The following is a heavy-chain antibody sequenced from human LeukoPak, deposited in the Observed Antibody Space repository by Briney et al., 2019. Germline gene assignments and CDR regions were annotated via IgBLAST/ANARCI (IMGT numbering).Heavy chain of an antibody. J-gene: IGHJ6*03. D-gene: IGHD6-19*01. Sequence: PGGSLRLSCAASGFTFSSYWMSWVRQAPGKGLEWVANIKQDGSEKYYVDSVKGRFTISRDNAKNSLYLQMNSLRAEDTAVYYCAREGDGQWLTYYYYYYMDVWGKGTTVTISS. CDR2: IKQDGSEK. CDR3: AREGDGQWLTYYYYYYMDV. CDR1: GFTFSSYW. V-gene: IGHV3-7*01.